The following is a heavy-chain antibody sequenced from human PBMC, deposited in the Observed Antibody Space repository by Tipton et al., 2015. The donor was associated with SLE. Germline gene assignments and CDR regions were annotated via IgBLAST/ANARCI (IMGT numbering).Heavy chain of an antibody. Sequence: GLVKPSETLSLTCAVSAYSISSGYYWGWIRQPPGKGLEWIGSIYRSGSTYYNPSLKSRVTISVDTSKNQFSLKLSSVTAADTAVYYCARDRGYSSGFDYWGEGTLVTVSS. D-gene: IGHD6-19*01. CDR1: AYSISSGYY. V-gene: IGHV4-38-2*02. CDR3: ARDRGYSSGFDY. CDR2: IYRSGST. J-gene: IGHJ4*02.